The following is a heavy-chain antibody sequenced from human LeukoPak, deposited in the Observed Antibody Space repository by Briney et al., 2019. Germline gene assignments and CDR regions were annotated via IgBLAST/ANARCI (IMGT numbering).Heavy chain of an antibody. CDR3: ARGSYVDIVATILPVGFDY. J-gene: IGHJ4*02. V-gene: IGHV4-59*01. Sequence: PSETLSLTCTVSGGSISSYYWSWIRQPPGKGLEWIGYIYYSGSTNYNPSLKSRVTISVDTSKNQFSLKLSSVTAADTAVYYCARGSYVDIVATILPVGFDYWGQGTLVTVSS. CDR2: IYYSGST. D-gene: IGHD5-12*01. CDR1: GGSISSYY.